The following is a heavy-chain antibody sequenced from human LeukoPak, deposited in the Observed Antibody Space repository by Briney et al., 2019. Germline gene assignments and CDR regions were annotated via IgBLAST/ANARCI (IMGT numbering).Heavy chain of an antibody. CDR3: ARLGRGGNWFDP. V-gene: IGHV4-59*08. CDR2: IYYSGST. CDR1: GGSFSGYY. J-gene: IGHJ5*02. D-gene: IGHD3-10*01. Sequence: PSETLSLTCAVYGGSFSGYYWSWIRQPPGKGLEWIGYIYYSGSTNYNPSLKSRVTISVDTSKNQFSLKLSSVTAADTAVYYCARLGRGGNWFDPWGQGTLVTVSS.